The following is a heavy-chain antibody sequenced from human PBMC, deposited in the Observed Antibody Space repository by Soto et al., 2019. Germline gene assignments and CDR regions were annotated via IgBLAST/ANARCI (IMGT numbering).Heavy chain of an antibody. CDR2: ISYDGSNK. V-gene: IGHV3-30-3*01. D-gene: IGHD2-15*01. CDR3: ARVAVDIATIHVFDY. Sequence: QVQLVESGGGVVQPGRSLRLSCAASGFTFSSYAMHWVRQAPGKGLEWVAVISYDGSNKYYADSVKGRFTISRDNSTNTLYLQMNSLRSEDTAVYYCARVAVDIATIHVFDYWAQGTLVTVSS. J-gene: IGHJ4*02. CDR1: GFTFSSYA.